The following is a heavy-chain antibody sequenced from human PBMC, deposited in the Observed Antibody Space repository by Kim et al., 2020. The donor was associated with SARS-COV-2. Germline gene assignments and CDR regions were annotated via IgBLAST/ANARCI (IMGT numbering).Heavy chain of an antibody. J-gene: IGHJ4*02. D-gene: IGHD3-3*01. CDR3: TRAFEKGFLEWLAIFDY. CDR2: IRSKAYGGTT. V-gene: IGHV3-49*03. CDR1: GFTFGDYA. Sequence: GGSLRLSCTASGFTFGDYAMSWFRQAPGKGLEWVGFIRSKAYGGTTEYAASVKGRFTISRDDSKSIAYLQMNSLKTEDTAVYYCTRAFEKGFLEWLAIFDYWGQGTLVTVSS.